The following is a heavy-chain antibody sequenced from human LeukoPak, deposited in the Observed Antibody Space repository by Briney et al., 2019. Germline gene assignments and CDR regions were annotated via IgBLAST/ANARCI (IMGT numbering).Heavy chain of an antibody. D-gene: IGHD1-14*01. V-gene: IGHV4-38-2*02. CDR1: GYSISSGYY. CDR3: ARSERGFFDY. J-gene: IGHJ4*02. CDR2: IYYSGST. Sequence: SETLSLTCTVSGYSISSGYYWGWIRQPPGKGLEWIGSIYYSGSTYYNPSLKSRVTISVDTSKNQFSLKLSSVTAADTAVYYCARSERGFFDYWGQGTLVTVSS.